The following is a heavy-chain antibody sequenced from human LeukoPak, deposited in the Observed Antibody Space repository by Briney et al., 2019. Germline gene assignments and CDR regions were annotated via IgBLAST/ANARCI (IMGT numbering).Heavy chain of an antibody. CDR3: AGHGGSYYFFWDY. CDR1: GGSISSSSYY. D-gene: IGHD1-26*01. CDR2: IYYSGST. J-gene: IGHJ4*02. V-gene: IGHV4-39*01. Sequence: SETLSLTCTASGGSISSSSYYWGWIRQPPGKGLEWIGSIYYSGSTYYNPSLKSRVTISVDTSKNQFSLKLSSVTAADTAVYYCAGHGGSYYFFWDYWGQGTLVTVSS.